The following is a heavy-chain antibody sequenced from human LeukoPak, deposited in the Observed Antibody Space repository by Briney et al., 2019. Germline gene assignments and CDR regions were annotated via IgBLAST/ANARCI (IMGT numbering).Heavy chain of an antibody. CDR1: GFIFSNYA. D-gene: IGHD6-19*01. V-gene: IGHV3-23*01. CDR2: ISSRGDST. Sequence: GGSLRLSCAAPGFIFSNYAMSWVRQVPGRGLEWVSTISSRGDSTYVADSVKGRFTISRDNSKNSLYLQMKTVRAEDTAVYYCDKGPRPDIAVAHTVENWGQGTLVTVSS. CDR3: DKGPRPDIAVAHTVEN. J-gene: IGHJ4*02.